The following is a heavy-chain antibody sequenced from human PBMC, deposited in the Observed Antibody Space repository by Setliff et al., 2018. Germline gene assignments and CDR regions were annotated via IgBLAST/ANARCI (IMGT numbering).Heavy chain of an antibody. CDR3: GRGANYCHSDSCYYYFDY. D-gene: IGHD2-2*01. J-gene: IGHJ4*02. CDR1: GYTFTSYA. Sequence: ASVKVSCKASGYTFTSYALHWVRQAPGQRLEWMGWINAGNGNTRYSQEFQGRVTFTMDTSANTAYMELSSLRSEDMAVYYCGRGANYCHSDSCYYYFDYWGQGTLVTVS. CDR2: INAGNGNT. V-gene: IGHV1-3*03.